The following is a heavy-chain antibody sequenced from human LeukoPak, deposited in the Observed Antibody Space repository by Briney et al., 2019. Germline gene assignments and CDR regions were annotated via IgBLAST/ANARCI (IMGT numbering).Heavy chain of an antibody. CDR3: ASRYGSGSYYPSDAFDI. Sequence: GGSLRLSCAASGFTFSSCEMNWVRQAPGEGLEWVSYIGSSGFSIYYADSVRGRFTISRDNAKDSLYLQMNSLRAEDTAVYYCASRYGSGSYYPSDAFDIWGQGTVVTVSS. CDR1: GFTFSSCE. V-gene: IGHV3-48*03. D-gene: IGHD3-10*01. CDR2: IGSSGFSI. J-gene: IGHJ3*02.